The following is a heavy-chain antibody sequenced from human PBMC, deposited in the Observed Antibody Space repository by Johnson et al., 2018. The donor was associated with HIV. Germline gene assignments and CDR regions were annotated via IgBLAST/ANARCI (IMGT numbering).Heavy chain of an antibody. CDR1: GFTVSSNY. CDR2: IYTGGST. J-gene: IGHJ3*02. D-gene: IGHD6-19*01. Sequence: VQLVESGGGLVQPGWSLRLSCAASGFTVSSNYMSWVRQAPGKGLEWVSVIYTGGSTHYADSVKGRFTISRDNSKNTLYLQMDSLKAEATAVYYCARDYQWLVQDDAFDIWGQGTMVTVSS. CDR3: ARDYQWLVQDDAFDI. V-gene: IGHV3-66*02.